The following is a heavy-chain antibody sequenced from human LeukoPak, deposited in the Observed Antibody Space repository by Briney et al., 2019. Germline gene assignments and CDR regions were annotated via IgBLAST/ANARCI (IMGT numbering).Heavy chain of an antibody. Sequence: GGSLRLSCAASGFTFSGSAMHWVRQASGKGLEWVGRIRSKANSYATAYAASVKGRFTISRDDSKNTAYLQMNSLKIEDTAVYYCSSGYYYDSRGMDVWGQGTTVTVSS. J-gene: IGHJ6*02. CDR2: IRSKANSYAT. D-gene: IGHD3-22*01. CDR3: SSGYYYDSRGMDV. V-gene: IGHV3-73*01. CDR1: GFTFSGSA.